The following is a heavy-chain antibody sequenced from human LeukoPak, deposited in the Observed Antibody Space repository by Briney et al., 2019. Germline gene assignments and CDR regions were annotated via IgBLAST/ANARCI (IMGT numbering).Heavy chain of an antibody. V-gene: IGHV3-7*01. Sequence: GGSLRLSCAASGFTFSSYWMSWVRQAPGKGLEWVANIKQDGSEKYYVDSVKGRFTISRDNAKNSLYLQMNSLRAEDTAVYYCARDSRSRYYDFWSGYCLDYWGQGTLVTVSS. CDR2: IKQDGSEK. CDR1: GFTFSSYW. J-gene: IGHJ4*02. D-gene: IGHD3-3*01. CDR3: ARDSRSRYYDFWSGYCLDY.